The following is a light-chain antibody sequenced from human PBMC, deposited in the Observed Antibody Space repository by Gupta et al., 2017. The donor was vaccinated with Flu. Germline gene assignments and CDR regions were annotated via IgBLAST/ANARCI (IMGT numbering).Light chain of an antibody. CDR3: QQYNNRPFI. Sequence: DTLSVPAEEGALPCRRASRGVSSYLAWYQQKPGQAPRLLIFGASSGATGTPDRFSGSGSGTDFTLTISRLESEDFAVYYCQQYNNRPFIFGRGTKVEIK. CDR1: RGVSSY. V-gene: IGKV3D-15*02. J-gene: IGKJ3*01. CDR2: GAS.